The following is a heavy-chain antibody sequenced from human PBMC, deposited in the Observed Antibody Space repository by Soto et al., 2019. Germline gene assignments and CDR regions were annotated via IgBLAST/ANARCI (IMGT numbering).Heavy chain of an antibody. D-gene: IGHD3-16*02. CDR3: ARDPSXMITFGGVIVPPDAFDI. CDR1: GYTFTGYY. V-gene: IGHV1-2*02. Sequence: ASVKVSCKASGYTFTGYYMHWVRQAPGQGLEWMGWINPNSGGTNYAQKFQGRVTMTRDTSISTAYMELSRLRSDDTAVYYCARDPSXMITFGGVIVPPDAFDIWGQGTMVTVSS. CDR2: INPNSGGT. J-gene: IGHJ3*02.